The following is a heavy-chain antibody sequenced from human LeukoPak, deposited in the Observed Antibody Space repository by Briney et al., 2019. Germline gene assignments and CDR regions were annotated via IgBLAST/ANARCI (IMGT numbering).Heavy chain of an antibody. Sequence: ASVKVSCKASGYTFTSYDINWVRQATGQGLEWMGWMNPNSGNTGYAQKFQGRVTMTRNTSISTAYMELSSLRSEDTAVYYCARAIYYDILTGYYYYYGMDVWGQGTTVTVSS. V-gene: IGHV1-8*01. CDR1: GYTFTSYD. CDR3: ARAIYYDILTGYYYYYGMDV. J-gene: IGHJ6*02. D-gene: IGHD3-9*01. CDR2: MNPNSGNT.